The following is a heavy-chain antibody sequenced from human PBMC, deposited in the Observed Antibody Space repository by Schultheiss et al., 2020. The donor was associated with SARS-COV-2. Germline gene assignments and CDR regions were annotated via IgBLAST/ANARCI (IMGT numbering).Heavy chain of an antibody. CDR1: GFTFSSYS. J-gene: IGHJ4*02. CDR3: ASSLPLFGVVIPMGY. Sequence: GGSLRLSCAASGFTFSSYSMNWVRQAPGKGLEWVSSISSSSSYIYYADSVKGRFTISRDNAKNTAYLQMNSLRAEDTAVYYCASSLPLFGVVIPMGYWGQGTLVTVSS. D-gene: IGHD3-3*01. V-gene: IGHV3-21*04. CDR2: ISSSSSYI.